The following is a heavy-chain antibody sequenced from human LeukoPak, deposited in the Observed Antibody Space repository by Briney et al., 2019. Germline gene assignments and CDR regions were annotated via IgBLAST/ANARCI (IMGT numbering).Heavy chain of an antibody. CDR2: IINSGGTI. Sequence: PGGSLRLSCAASGFXFSIHGINWVRQTPGKGLEWVSYIINSGGTIYYADSVQGRFTISRDNAKNSLYLQMNSLRDEDTAVYYCARVGRGLYSMDVWGQGTTVTVSS. V-gene: IGHV3-48*02. CDR1: GFXFSIHG. D-gene: IGHD3-10*01. CDR3: ARVGRGLYSMDV. J-gene: IGHJ6*02.